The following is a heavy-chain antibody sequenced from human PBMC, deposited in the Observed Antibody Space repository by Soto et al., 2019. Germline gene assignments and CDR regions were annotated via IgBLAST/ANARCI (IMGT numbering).Heavy chain of an antibody. CDR1: GVSISSGGYY. CDR3: AGVIGGDSEYYFDY. CDR2: IYHSGRT. J-gene: IGHJ4*02. Sequence: SETLSLTCTVSGVSISSGGYYWGWIRQHPGKGLEWIGNIYHSGRTYYNPSLKSRVIMSVDTSKNHFSLNLNSVTAADTAMYFCAGVIGGDSEYYFDYWGQGTLVTVSS. D-gene: IGHD4-17*01. V-gene: IGHV4-31*03.